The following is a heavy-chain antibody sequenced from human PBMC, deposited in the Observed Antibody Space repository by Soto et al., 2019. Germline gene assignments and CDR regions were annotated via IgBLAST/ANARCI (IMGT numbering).Heavy chain of an antibody. Sequence: SETLSLTCSVSGGSISSFYWSWIRQPAGKGLEWIGRVHATGSTNYNPSLKSRVIMSLDTSENQISMNLTSVTAADTAVYYCARAVTYNWNYFDYWGQGALVTVSS. CDR2: VHATGST. D-gene: IGHD1-20*01. CDR3: ARAVTYNWNYFDY. CDR1: GGSISSFY. J-gene: IGHJ4*02. V-gene: IGHV4-4*07.